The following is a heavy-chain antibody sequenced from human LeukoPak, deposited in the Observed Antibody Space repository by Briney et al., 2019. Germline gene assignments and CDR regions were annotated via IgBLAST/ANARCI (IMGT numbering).Heavy chain of an antibody. CDR2: IWYGGFDK. Sequence: GGSLRLSCAASGFIFSAYGMHWVRQSPGKGLEWVAVIWYGGFDKYYADSVKGRFNVSRDNSKNSLYLQMNSLRVEDTALYYCAKKGSWDTDAFDIWGQGTMVTVSS. J-gene: IGHJ3*02. CDR3: AKKGSWDTDAFDI. CDR1: GFIFSAYG. D-gene: IGHD5-18*01. V-gene: IGHV3-33*03.